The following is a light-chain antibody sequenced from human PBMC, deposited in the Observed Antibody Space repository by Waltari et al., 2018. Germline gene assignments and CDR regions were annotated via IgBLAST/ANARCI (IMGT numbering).Light chain of an antibody. V-gene: IGKV1-39*01. CDR3: QQYGSSPRYT. J-gene: IGKJ2*01. CDR1: QSISSY. Sequence: DIQMTQSPSSLSASVGDRVTITCRASQSISSYLNWYQQKPGKAPKLLIYAASSLQSGVPSRFSGSGSGTDFTLTISRLEPEDFAVYYCQQYGSSPRYTFGQGTKVEIK. CDR2: AAS.